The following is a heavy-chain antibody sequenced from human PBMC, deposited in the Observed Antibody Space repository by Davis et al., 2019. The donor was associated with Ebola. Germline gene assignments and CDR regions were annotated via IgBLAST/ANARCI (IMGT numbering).Heavy chain of an antibody. CDR2: IYYSGST. D-gene: IGHD5-18*01. J-gene: IGHJ6*02. CDR3: TTDHMGYSYGSYYYYYYGMDV. CDR1: GGSISSYY. V-gene: IGHV4-59*01. Sequence: MPSETLSLTCTVSGGSISSYYWSWIRQPPGKGLEWIGYIYYSGSTNYNPSLKSRVTISVDTSKNQFSLKLSSVTAADTAVYYCTTDHMGYSYGSYYYYYYGMDVWGQGTTVTVSS.